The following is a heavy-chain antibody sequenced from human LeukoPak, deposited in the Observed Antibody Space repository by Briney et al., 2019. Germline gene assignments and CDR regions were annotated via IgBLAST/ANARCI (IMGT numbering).Heavy chain of an antibody. Sequence: PGGSLRLSCAASGFTFSSYWMSWVRQAPGKGLEWVANINQDGSEKYYVDSVKGRFTISRDNAKNSLYLQMNSLRPEDTAVYYCARAAASYSAYDDYWGRGTLVTVSS. CDR3: ARAAASYSAYDDY. D-gene: IGHD5-12*01. CDR2: INQDGSEK. V-gene: IGHV3-7*01. J-gene: IGHJ4*02. CDR1: GFTFSSYW.